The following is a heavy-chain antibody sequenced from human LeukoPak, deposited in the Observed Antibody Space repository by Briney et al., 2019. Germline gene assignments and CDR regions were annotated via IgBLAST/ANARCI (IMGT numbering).Heavy chain of an antibody. V-gene: IGHV3-53*01. CDR2: IYSGGST. Sequence: GGSLRLSCAASGFTVSSNYMSWVRQAPGKGLEWVSVIYSGGSTYYADSVKGRFTISRNNSKNTLYLQMNSLRAEDTAVYYCARSGIAVAGTWGFDYWGQGTLVTVSS. CDR1: GFTVSSNY. CDR3: ARSGIAVAGTWGFDY. J-gene: IGHJ4*02. D-gene: IGHD6-19*01.